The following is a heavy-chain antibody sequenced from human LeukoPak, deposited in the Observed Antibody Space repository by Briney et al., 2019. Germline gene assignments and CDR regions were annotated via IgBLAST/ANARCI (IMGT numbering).Heavy chain of an antibody. Sequence: GRSLRLSCAASGFTFSSYGMHWVRQAPGKGLEWVAVISYDGSNKYYADSVKGRFTISRDNSKNTLYLQMNSLRAEDTAVYYCAKGLFRDHDYWGQGTLVTVSS. J-gene: IGHJ4*02. CDR1: GFTFSSYG. CDR2: ISYDGSNK. D-gene: IGHD2-21*01. CDR3: AKGLFRDHDY. V-gene: IGHV3-30*18.